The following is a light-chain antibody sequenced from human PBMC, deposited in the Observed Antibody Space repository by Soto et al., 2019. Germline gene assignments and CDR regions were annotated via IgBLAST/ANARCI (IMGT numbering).Light chain of an antibody. V-gene: IGLV1-44*01. CDR3: AAWDDSLNVRV. Sequence: QSVLTQPPSASGTPGQRVTISCSGSSSNIGSNTVNWYQQLPGTAPKLLIYSNNQRPSGVPDRFSGSKSGTSASLAISGLQSEDEADYYCAAWDDSLNVRVFGTGTKLTVL. J-gene: IGLJ1*01. CDR1: SSNIGSNT. CDR2: SNN.